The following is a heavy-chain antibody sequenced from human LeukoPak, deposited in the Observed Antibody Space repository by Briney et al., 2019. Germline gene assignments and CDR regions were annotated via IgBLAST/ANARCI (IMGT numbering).Heavy chain of an antibody. D-gene: IGHD3-9*01. CDR1: GGSISSYY. J-gene: IGHJ6*02. CDR3: ARGDVLRYFDWLKRTVGMDV. V-gene: IGHV4-4*07. CDR2: IYTSGST. Sequence: SETLSLTCTVSGGSISSYYWSWIRQPAGKGLEWIGRIYTSGSTNYNPSLKSRVTMSVDTSKNQFSLKLSSVTAADTAVYYCARGDVLRYFDWLKRTVGMDVWGQGTTVTVSS.